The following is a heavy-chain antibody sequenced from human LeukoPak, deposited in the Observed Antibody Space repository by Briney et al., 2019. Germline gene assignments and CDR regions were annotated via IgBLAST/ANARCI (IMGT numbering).Heavy chain of an antibody. Sequence: GGSLRLSCTASGFTFGDYAMSWFRQAPGKGLEWVGFIRSKAYGGTTEYAASVKGRFTISRDDSKSIAYLQMNSLKTEDTAVYYCTREPHSGDSRSDYWGQGTLVTVSS. CDR1: GFTFGDYA. V-gene: IGHV3-49*03. CDR2: IRSKAYGGTT. J-gene: IGHJ4*02. CDR3: TREPHSGDSRSDY. D-gene: IGHD4-17*01.